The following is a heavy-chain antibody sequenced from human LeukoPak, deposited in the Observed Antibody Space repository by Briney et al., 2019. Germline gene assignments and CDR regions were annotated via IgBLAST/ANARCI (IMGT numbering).Heavy chain of an antibody. CDR2: IWYDGSNT. J-gene: IGHJ4*02. D-gene: IGHD5-12*01. V-gene: IGHV3-33*01. Sequence: GGSLRLSCAASGFTFNSCGMHWVRQAPGKGLEWVAVIWYDGSNTYYADSVKGRFTISRDNSKNTLYLQMNSLRAEDTAVYYCARAFVDIVAAGYFDYWGQGTLVTVSS. CDR3: ARAFVDIVAAGYFDY. CDR1: GFTFNSCG.